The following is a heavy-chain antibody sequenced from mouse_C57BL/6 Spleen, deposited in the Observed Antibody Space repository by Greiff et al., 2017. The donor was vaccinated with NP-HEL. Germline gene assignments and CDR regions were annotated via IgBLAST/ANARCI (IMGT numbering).Heavy chain of an antibody. V-gene: IGHV1-15*01. CDR2: IDPETGGT. CDR3: TRSYYGNFDYFDY. CDR1: GYTFTDYE. D-gene: IGHD2-10*01. J-gene: IGHJ2*01. Sequence: QVQLQQSGAELVRPGASVTLSCKASGYTFTDYEMHWVKQTPVHGLEWIGAIDPETGGTAYNQKFKGKAILTADKSSSTAYMELRSLTSEDSAVYYCTRSYYGNFDYFDYRGQGTTLTVSS.